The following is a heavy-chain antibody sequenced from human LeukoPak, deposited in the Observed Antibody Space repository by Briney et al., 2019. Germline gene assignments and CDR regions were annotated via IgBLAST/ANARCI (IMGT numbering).Heavy chain of an antibody. CDR2: IKRKSAGGTI. D-gene: IGHD5-12*01. J-gene: IGHJ3*02. V-gene: IGHV3-15*01. CDR1: GFIFSDAW. CDR3: ATEYSVFAFDI. Sequence: GGSLRLSCAGSGFIFSDAWLTWVRQAPGKGLEWVGRIKRKSAGGTIDYAAPVKGRFTISRDDSKDTLYLQMNSLKTEDTAIYYCATEYSVFAFDIWGQGTVVTVSS.